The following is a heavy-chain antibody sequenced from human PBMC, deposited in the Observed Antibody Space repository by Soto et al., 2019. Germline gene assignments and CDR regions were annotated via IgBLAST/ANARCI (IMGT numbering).Heavy chain of an antibody. CDR2: RYSGGTT. D-gene: IGHD6-19*01. J-gene: IGHJ4*02. CDR3: ARSGWGMATVGM. CDR1: GFTVSNNY. V-gene: IGHV3-53*01. Sequence: VQLVESVGGLVQPGGSLRLSCAASGFTVSNNYMIWFRLPPGKGLEWVSLRYSGGTTYYADSVKGRFTISRDNSKNSLYLQMNSLRVEATSVYYCARSGWGMATVGMWGPGTLVSVSS.